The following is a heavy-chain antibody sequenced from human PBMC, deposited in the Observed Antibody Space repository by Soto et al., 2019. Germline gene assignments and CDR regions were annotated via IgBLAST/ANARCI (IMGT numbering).Heavy chain of an antibody. CDR1: GFTIRNYD. CDR2: IGDIDDP. CDR3: ASGPPRVRERTYYYRMDV. Sequence: EVQLVESGGGLAQPGGSLRLSCAASGFTIRNYDMHWVRQTTGKGLEWVSGIGDIDDPYYADSVKCRFTISREIAKNSLYLQMDGLRAGNSAVYYCASGPPRVRERTYYYRMDVWGQGTAVTVSS. V-gene: IGHV3-13*05. D-gene: IGHD3-10*01. J-gene: IGHJ6*02.